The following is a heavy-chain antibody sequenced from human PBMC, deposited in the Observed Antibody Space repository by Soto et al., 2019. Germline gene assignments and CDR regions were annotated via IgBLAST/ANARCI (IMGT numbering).Heavy chain of an antibody. V-gene: IGHV1-18*01. D-gene: IGHD1-26*01. Sequence: ASVKVSCKASGYTFASYGISWVRQAPGQGLEWMGWISAYNGNTNYAQKLQGRVTMTTDTSTSTAYMELRSLRSDDTAVYYCARGALTNTIVGATTDLDYYYGMDVWGQGTTVTVSS. CDR1: GYTFASYG. J-gene: IGHJ6*02. CDR2: ISAYNGNT. CDR3: ARGALTNTIVGATTDLDYYYGMDV.